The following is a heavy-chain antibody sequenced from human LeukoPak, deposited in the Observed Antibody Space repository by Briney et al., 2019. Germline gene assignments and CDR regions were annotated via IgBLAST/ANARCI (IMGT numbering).Heavy chain of an antibody. CDR3: ARDTLATVTTLVPFDY. D-gene: IGHD4-17*01. J-gene: IGHJ4*02. V-gene: IGHV1-2*02. CDR2: INPNSGGT. CDR1: GYTFTGYY. Sequence: ASVKVSCKASGYTFTGYYMHWGRQAPGQGLEWMGWINPNSGGTNYAQKFQGRVTMTRDTSISTAYMELSRLRSDDTAVYYCARDTLATVTTLVPFDYWGQGTLVTVSS.